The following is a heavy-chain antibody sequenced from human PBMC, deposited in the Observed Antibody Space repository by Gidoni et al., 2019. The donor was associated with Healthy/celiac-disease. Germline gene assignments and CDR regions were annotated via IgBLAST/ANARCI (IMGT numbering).Heavy chain of an antibody. V-gene: IGHV3-23*01. CDR3: AKGWFGKAGFDY. Sequence: EVQLLESGGGLVQPGGSLRLSCAASGFTFSSSAMSWVRQAPGKGLDWVSAIIGSVGNTYYADSVKGRFTISRDNSKNTLYLQMNSLRAEDTAVYYCAKGWFGKAGFDYWGQGTLVTVSS. CDR2: IIGSVGNT. CDR1: GFTFSSSA. J-gene: IGHJ4*02. D-gene: IGHD3-10*01.